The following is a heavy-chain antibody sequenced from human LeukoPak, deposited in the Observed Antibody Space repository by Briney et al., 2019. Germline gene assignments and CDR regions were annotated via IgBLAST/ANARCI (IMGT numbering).Heavy chain of an antibody. D-gene: IGHD3-3*01. Sequence: PSETLSLTCTVSGGSISSYYWSRVRQPAGKGLEWIGRIYTSGSTNYNPSLKSRVTMSVDTSKNQFSLKLSSVTAADTAVYYCARDRFLEWLSDYWGQGTLVTVSS. V-gene: IGHV4-4*07. CDR1: GGSISSYY. CDR2: IYTSGST. CDR3: ARDRFLEWLSDY. J-gene: IGHJ4*02.